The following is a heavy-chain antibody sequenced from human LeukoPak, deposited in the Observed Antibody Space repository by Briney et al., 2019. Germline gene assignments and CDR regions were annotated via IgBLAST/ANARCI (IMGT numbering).Heavy chain of an antibody. CDR3: TVVAAAGTLNY. Sequence: SEALSLTCTVSGYSISSGYYWGWIRQPPGKGLEWIGSIYHSGSTYYNPSLKSRVTISVDTSKNQFSLKLSSVTAADTAVYYCTVVAAAGTLNYWGQGTLVTVSS. V-gene: IGHV4-38-2*02. J-gene: IGHJ4*02. CDR2: IYHSGST. CDR1: GYSISSGYY. D-gene: IGHD6-13*01.